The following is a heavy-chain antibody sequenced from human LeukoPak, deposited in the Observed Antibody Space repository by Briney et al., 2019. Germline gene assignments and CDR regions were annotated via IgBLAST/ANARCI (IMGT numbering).Heavy chain of an antibody. D-gene: IGHD1-1*01. V-gene: IGHV4-59*12. CDR2: IYFSGST. Sequence: KSSQTLSLTCTVSGGSMSNSYWRWIRQPPGKGLEWLGYIYFSGSTYYNPSLKSGVTISVDTSKKRFSLKWSTVTAADTAVYYCARRPTGDPKFDYCGQGTLVTVSS. J-gene: IGHJ4*02. CDR1: GGSMSNSY. CDR3: ARRPTGDPKFDY.